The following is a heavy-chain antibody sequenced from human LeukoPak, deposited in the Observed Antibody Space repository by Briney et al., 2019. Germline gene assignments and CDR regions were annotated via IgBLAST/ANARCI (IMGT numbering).Heavy chain of an antibody. CDR3: ARLNDCSSISCYNY. CDR2: IYYSGTT. D-gene: IGHD2-2*02. J-gene: IGHJ4*02. V-gene: IGHV4-39*01. CDR1: GGSISSRTSY. Sequence: SETLSLTCTVSGGSISSRTSYWGWIRQPPGKGLEWIGSIYYSGTTYYSPSLKSRVTISVDTSKNQYSLRLSSVTAADTAVYYCARLNDCSSISCYNYWGQGTLVTVSS.